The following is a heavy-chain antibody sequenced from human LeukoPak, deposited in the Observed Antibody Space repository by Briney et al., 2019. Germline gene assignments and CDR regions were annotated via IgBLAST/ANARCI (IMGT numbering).Heavy chain of an antibody. CDR1: GGSISSYY. V-gene: IGHV4-59*01. CDR2: IYYSGST. D-gene: IGHD5-18*01. J-gene: IGHJ4*02. Sequence: SETLSLTCIVSGGSISSYYWSWIRQPPGKGLEWIGYIYYSGSTNYNPSLKSRVTISVDTSKNQFSLKLSSVTAADTAVYYCARGQQLFDYWGQGTLVTVSS. CDR3: ARGQQLFDY.